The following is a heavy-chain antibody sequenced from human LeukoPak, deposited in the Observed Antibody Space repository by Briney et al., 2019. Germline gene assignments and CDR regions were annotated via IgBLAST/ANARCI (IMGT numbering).Heavy chain of an antibody. CDR3: AKEAGYSGYDYPDY. Sequence: GGSLRLSCAASGFTFNNYAMSWVRQAPGMGLEWLSYVSGSGGATYYAASVKGRFTISRDNSKNTVYLQMGSLRAEDTAVYYCAKEAGYSGYDYPDYWGQGTLVTVSS. V-gene: IGHV3-23*01. CDR1: GFTFNNYA. J-gene: IGHJ4*02. CDR2: VSGSGGAT. D-gene: IGHD5-12*01.